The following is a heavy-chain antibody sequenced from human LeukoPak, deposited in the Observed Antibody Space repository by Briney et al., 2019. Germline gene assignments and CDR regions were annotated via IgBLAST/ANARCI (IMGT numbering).Heavy chain of an antibody. D-gene: IGHD3-10*01. CDR3: ARDLRRITMVRGVIRWFDP. CDR1: GYTFTSYG. Sequence: ASVKVSCKASGYTFTSYGISWVRQAPGQGLEWMGCISAYNGNTNYAQKLQGRVTMTTDTSTSTAYMELRSLRSDDTAVYYCARDLRRITMVRGVIRWFDPWGQGTLVTVSS. J-gene: IGHJ5*02. CDR2: ISAYNGNT. V-gene: IGHV1-18*01.